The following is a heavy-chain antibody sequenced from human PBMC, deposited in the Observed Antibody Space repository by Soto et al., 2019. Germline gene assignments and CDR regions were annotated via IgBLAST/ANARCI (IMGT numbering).Heavy chain of an antibody. CDR1: GFTFSSYG. J-gene: IGHJ4*02. CDR3: AKDSSYDGGYYFDY. Sequence: QVQLVESGGGVVQPGRSLRLSCAASGFTFSSYGMHWVRQAPGKGLEWVAVISYDGSNKYYADSVKGRFTISRDNSKNTMYLQTNSLRAEDTAVYYCAKDSSYDGGYYFDYWGQGTLVTVSS. CDR2: ISYDGSNK. D-gene: IGHD5-18*01. V-gene: IGHV3-30*18.